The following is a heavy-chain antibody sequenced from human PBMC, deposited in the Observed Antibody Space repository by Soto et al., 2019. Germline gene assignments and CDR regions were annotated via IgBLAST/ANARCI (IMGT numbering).Heavy chain of an antibody. CDR3: ARQPMTTVTNCDY. CDR2: IDPSDSYT. V-gene: IGHV5-10-1*01. J-gene: IGHJ4*02. CDR1: GYSFTSYW. D-gene: IGHD4-17*01. Sequence: GESLKISSKGTGYSFTSYWISWVRQMPGKGLEWMGRIDPSDSYTNYSPSFQGHVTISADKSISTAYLQWSSLKASDTAMYYCARQPMTTVTNCDYWGQGTPVTV.